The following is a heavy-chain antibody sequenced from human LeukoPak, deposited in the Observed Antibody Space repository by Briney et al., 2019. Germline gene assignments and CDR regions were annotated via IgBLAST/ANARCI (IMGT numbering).Heavy chain of an antibody. CDR3: ARSQIVHHYPMGV. CDR1: GGSLSSRDYY. CDR2: IYTSGST. D-gene: IGHD2/OR15-2a*01. J-gene: IGHJ6*03. V-gene: IGHV4-61*02. Sequence: PSETLSLTCTVSGGSLSSRDYYWSWIRQPAGEGLEWIGRIYTSGSTIYNPSLRSRVTISIDTSKNQFSLKLRSVTAADTAVYYCARSQIVHHYPMGVWGKGTTVTIYS.